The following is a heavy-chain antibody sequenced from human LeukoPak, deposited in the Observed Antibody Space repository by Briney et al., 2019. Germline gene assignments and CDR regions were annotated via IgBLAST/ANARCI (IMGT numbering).Heavy chain of an antibody. CDR1: GFTFSSYA. D-gene: IGHD2-21*01. Sequence: PGGSLRLSCAASGFTFSSYAMHWVRQAPGKGLEWVTLISHDGSDKYYADSVKGRFTISRDNAKNSLYLQMNSLRAEDTAVYYCARVDIVAGPAFDIWGQGTMVTVSS. V-gene: IGHV3-30-3*01. CDR3: ARVDIVAGPAFDI. CDR2: ISHDGSDK. J-gene: IGHJ3*02.